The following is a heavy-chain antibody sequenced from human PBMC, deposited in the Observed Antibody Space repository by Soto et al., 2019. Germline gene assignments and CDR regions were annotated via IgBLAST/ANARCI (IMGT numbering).Heavy chain of an antibody. D-gene: IGHD3-3*01. CDR2: IWYDGSNK. Sequence: GGSLRLSCAASGFTFSSYGMHWVRQAPGKGLEWVAVIWYDGSNKYYADSVKGRFTISRDNSKNTLYLQMNSLRAEDTAVYYCARGADYDFWSGYSSDLDVWGKGTTVTVSS. CDR3: ARGADYDFWSGYSSDLDV. V-gene: IGHV3-33*01. J-gene: IGHJ6*04. CDR1: GFTFSSYG.